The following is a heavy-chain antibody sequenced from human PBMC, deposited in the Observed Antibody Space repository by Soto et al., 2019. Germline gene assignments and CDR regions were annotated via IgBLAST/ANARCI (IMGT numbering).Heavy chain of an antibody. V-gene: IGHV1-18*01. Sequence: QVQLVQSGAEVKKPGASVKVSCKASGYTFSNYGISWVRQGPGQGLEWMGWISGYNGNTHYEEKVQDRIKMTTDTSTSTTYLELRSLRSDDTAVYFCAGDPGFGFGYSYAFAMDVWGQGTTGTVSS. CDR3: AGDPGFGFGYSYAFAMDV. J-gene: IGHJ6*02. CDR1: GYTFSNYG. CDR2: ISGYNGNT. D-gene: IGHD5-18*01.